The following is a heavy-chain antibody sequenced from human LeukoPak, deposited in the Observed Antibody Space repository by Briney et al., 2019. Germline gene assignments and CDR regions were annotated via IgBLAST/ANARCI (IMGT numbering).Heavy chain of an antibody. D-gene: IGHD1-26*01. V-gene: IGHV4-59*11. CDR2: LLYSGST. CDR3: ATNAGPSGAGDVLDI. Sequence: SETLSLTCTVSGGCINWHYWHLIRQSPRTGLEWIGHLLYSGSTSYNPSLESRVTISLDTSKQNFSLKLTSVTAADTAVYYRATNAGPSGAGDVLDIWGHGTMVTVSS. CDR1: GGCINWHY. J-gene: IGHJ3*02.